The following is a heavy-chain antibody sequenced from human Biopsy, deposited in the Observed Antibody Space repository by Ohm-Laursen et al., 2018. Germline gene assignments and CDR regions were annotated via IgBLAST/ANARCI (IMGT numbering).Heavy chain of an antibody. V-gene: IGHV1-69*06. Sequence: SSVKVSCKSPGGTFSNYGVNWVRQAPGQGLEWLGGNIPILGTGNYAQRFQDRVTVAADTSTSTATMELRSLRSDDTAVYYCATKLTGYFHHWGQGTLVIVSS. CDR3: ATKLTGYFHH. J-gene: IGHJ1*01. CDR1: GGTFSNYG. CDR2: NIPILGTG. D-gene: IGHD3-9*01.